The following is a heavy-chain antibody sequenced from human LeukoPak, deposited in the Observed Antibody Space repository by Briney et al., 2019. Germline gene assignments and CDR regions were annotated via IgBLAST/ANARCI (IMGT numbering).Heavy chain of an antibody. Sequence: GGSLRLSCAASGFTFSSYWMSWVRQAPGKGLEWVANIKQDGSEKYYVDSVKGRFTISRDNAKNSLYLQMNSLRAEDTAVYYCARVGVYYYDSSGYLDAFDIWGQGTMVTVSS. CDR1: GFTFSSYW. V-gene: IGHV3-7*03. CDR3: ARVGVYYYDSSGYLDAFDI. CDR2: IKQDGSEK. D-gene: IGHD3-22*01. J-gene: IGHJ3*02.